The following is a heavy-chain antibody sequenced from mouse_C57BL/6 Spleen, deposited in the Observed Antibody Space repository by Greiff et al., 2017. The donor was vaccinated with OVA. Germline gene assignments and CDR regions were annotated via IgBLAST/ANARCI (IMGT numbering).Heavy chain of an antibody. D-gene: IGHD2-3*01. V-gene: IGHV3-8*01. J-gene: IGHJ4*01. CDR2: ISYSGST. CDR3: ARCNDGYYGGYAMDY. CDR1: GYSITSDY. Sequence: VQLKQSGPGLAKPSQTLSLTCSVTGYSITSDYWNWIRKFPGNKLEYMGYISYSGSTYYNPSLKSRISITRDTSKNQYYLQLNSVTTEDTATYYCARCNDGYYGGYAMDYWGQGTSVTVSS.